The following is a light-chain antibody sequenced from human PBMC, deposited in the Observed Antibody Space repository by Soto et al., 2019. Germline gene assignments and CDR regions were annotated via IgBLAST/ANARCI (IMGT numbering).Light chain of an antibody. Sequence: VLTQPPSVSSTPGQKVTISCSGSGSNLGRNYVSWYQQLPGTAPKLLIYDNVYRFSGIPDRFSGSKSGTSATLGITGLQTGDEGDYYCGSWDNSLSSYVFGTGTKVTVL. J-gene: IGLJ1*01. CDR1: GSNLGRNY. CDR3: GSWDNSLSSYV. V-gene: IGLV1-51*01. CDR2: DNV.